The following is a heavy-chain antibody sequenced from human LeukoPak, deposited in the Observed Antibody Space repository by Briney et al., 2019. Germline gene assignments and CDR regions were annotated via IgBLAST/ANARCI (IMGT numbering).Heavy chain of an antibody. J-gene: IGHJ4*02. Sequence: GGSLRLSCAASGFTFSDYYMTWIRQAPGKGLEWVSYISSSSNNIHYANSVRGRFTISRDNAKNSVYLQMNSLRAEDTAIYYCAKDGSYYSESYYFDYWGQGTLVTVSS. CDR2: ISSSSNNI. D-gene: IGHD1-26*01. CDR1: GFTFSDYY. CDR3: AKDGSYYSESYYFDY. V-gene: IGHV3-11*01.